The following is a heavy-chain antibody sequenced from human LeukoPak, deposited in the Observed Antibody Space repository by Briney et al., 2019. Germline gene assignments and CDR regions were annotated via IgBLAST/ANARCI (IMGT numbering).Heavy chain of an antibody. V-gene: IGHV3-30*18. D-gene: IGHD4-23*01. J-gene: IGHJ3*01. CDR3: AKDLTLAL. CDR2: ISYDGSNK. CDR1: GLPLSSYC. Sequence: GGALRLFCGAWGLPLSSYCMHGVRQAPARGLEWVAVISYDGSNKYYADSVKGRFTISRDNSKNTLYLQMNSLRAEDTAVYYCAKDLTLALWGQGTMVTVSS.